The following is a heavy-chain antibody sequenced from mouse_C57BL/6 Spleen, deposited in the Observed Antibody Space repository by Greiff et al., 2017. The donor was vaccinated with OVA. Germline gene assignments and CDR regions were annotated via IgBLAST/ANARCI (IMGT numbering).Heavy chain of an antibody. CDR3: AREYYGSSYYFDY. V-gene: IGHV1-22*01. Sequence: EVQLQQSGPELVKPGASVKMSCKASGYTFTDYNMHWVKQSHGKSLEWIGYINPNNGGTSYNKKFKGKATLTVNKSSSTAYMELRSLTSEDSAVYYCAREYYGSSYYFDYWGQGTTLTVSS. J-gene: IGHJ2*01. CDR2: INPNNGGT. D-gene: IGHD1-1*01. CDR1: GYTFTDYN.